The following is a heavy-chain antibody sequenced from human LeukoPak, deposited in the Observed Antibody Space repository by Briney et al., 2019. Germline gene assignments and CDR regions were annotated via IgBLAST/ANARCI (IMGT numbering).Heavy chain of an antibody. CDR3: ARGAVVAASQYYYYAMDA. J-gene: IGHJ6*02. CDR2: IIPIFGTA. Sequence: SVKASCKASGGTFSSYAISWVRQAPGQGLEWMGGIIPIFGTANYAQKFQGRVTITADESTSTAYMELTSLRSEDTAVYYCARGAVVAASQYYYYAMDAWGQGTTVTVSS. D-gene: IGHD2-15*01. CDR1: GGTFSSYA. V-gene: IGHV1-69*13.